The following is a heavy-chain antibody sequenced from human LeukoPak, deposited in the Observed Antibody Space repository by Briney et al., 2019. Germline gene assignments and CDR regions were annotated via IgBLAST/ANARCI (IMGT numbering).Heavy chain of an antibody. D-gene: IGHD4-17*01. CDR3: ARDYGDYAGGNWFDP. V-gene: IGHV4-61*02. J-gene: IGHJ5*02. CDR2: IYTSGST. CDR1: GGSISSGSYY. Sequence: SETLSLTCTVSGGSISSGSYYWSWIRQPAGKGLEWIGRIYTSGSTNYNPSLKSRVTISVDTSKNQFSLKLSSVTAADTAVYYCARDYGDYAGGNWFDPWGQGTLVTVSS.